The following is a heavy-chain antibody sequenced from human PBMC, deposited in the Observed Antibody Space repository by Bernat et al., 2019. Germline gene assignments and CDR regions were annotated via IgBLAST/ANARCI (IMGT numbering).Heavy chain of an antibody. J-gene: IGHJ4*02. CDR3: ARGRGDYGSGKLDY. Sequence: EVQLVESGGGLVQPGGSLRLSCAASGFTVSSNYMSWVRQAPGKGLEWVSVSYSGGSTYYADSVKGRYTISRDNSKNTLYLQMNSLRAEDTAVYYCARGRGDYGSGKLDYWGQGTLVTVSS. V-gene: IGHV3-66*01. D-gene: IGHD3-10*01. CDR1: GFTVSSNY. CDR2: SYSGGST.